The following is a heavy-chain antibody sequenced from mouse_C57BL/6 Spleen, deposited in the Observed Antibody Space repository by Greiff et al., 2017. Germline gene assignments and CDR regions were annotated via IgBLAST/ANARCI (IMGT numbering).Heavy chain of an antibody. V-gene: IGHV5-4*01. CDR2: ISDGGSYT. J-gene: IGHJ1*03. CDR1: GFTFSSYA. Sequence: QGVESGGGLVKPGGSLKLSCAASGFTFSSYAMSWVRQTPEKRLEWVATISDGGSYTYYPDNVKGRFTISRDNAKNNLYLQMSHLKSEDTAMYYCARGILRPYWYIDVWGTGTTVTVSS. CDR3: ARGILRPYWYIDV. D-gene: IGHD1-2*01.